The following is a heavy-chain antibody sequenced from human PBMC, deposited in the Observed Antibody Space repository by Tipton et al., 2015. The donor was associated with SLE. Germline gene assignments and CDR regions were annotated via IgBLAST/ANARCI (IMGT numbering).Heavy chain of an antibody. CDR2: SNPSGST. V-gene: IGHV4-34*01. D-gene: IGHD3-10*01. CDR3: ARGAKERITLVRVRPYYFDY. CDR1: GGSISAYY. J-gene: IGHJ4*01. Sequence: TLSLTCAVYGGSISAYYWSWIRQPPGKGLEWIGESNPSGSTNYNPSLKSRVTISVDTSKNQLSLKLTSVTAADTSVYYCARGAKERITLVRVRPYYFDYWGQGSLVTVSS.